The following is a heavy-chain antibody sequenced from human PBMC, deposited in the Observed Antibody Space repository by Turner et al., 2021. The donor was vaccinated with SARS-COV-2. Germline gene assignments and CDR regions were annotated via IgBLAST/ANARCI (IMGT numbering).Heavy chain of an antibody. D-gene: IGHD2-15*01. Sequence: EVQLVESGGSLIQPGRSLRLSCAASGFTVSSNYMSWVRQAPGKGLEWVSVIYSGGSTFYADSLKGRFTISRVNSKNTLYLQMNSLRAEDTAFYYCARDLGGLRFDYWGQGTLVTVSS. J-gene: IGHJ4*02. CDR2: IYSGGST. CDR3: ARDLGGLRFDY. CDR1: GFTVSSNY. V-gene: IGHV3-53*01.